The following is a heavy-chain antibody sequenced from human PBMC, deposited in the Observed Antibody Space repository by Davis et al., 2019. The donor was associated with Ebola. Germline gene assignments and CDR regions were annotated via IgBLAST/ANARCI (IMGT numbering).Heavy chain of an antibody. V-gene: IGHV4-34*01. CDR3: ARRGVIIRGWFDP. CDR1: GGSFSGYY. D-gene: IGHD3-10*01. J-gene: IGHJ5*02. Sequence: GSLRLSCAVYGGSFSGYYWSWIRQPPGKGLEWIGEINHSGSTNYNPSLKSRVTISVDTSKNQFSLKLSSVTAADTAVYYCARRGVIIRGWFDPWGQGTLVTVSS. CDR2: INHSGST.